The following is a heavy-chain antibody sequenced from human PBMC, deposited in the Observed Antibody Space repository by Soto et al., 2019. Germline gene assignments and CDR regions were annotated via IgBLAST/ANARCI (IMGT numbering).Heavy chain of an antibody. CDR2: ITTSDDIT. J-gene: IGHJ5*02. CDR1: GFIFKDFA. V-gene: IGHV3-23*01. CDR3: TKGDSSGYFDPSSGYSTPDH. D-gene: IGHD3-3*01. Sequence: EVQLFESGGGLVEPGESLRLSCAASGFIFKDFAMSWVRQAPGKGLEWVSTITTSDDITYSADSVSGRFTISRGNSANTLFLQMSSLRGDDTATYYCTKGDSSGYFDPSSGYSTPDHWGQGTLVTVSS.